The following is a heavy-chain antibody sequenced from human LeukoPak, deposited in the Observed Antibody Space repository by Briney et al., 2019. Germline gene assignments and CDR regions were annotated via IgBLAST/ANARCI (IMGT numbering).Heavy chain of an antibody. CDR2: VTYDGSKK. CDR1: ASSLSTYG. J-gene: IGHJ4*02. V-gene: IGHV3-30*18. D-gene: IGHD4/OR15-4a*01. CDR3: AKDMTYGGKIATPGGGNDD. Sequence: PGRSLTLSCAASASSLSTYGMHCVRLPPGNWLEWVAFVTYDGSKKYYADSVKARFTSSRDNSKNTLYLQMHSLRAEDTAEYYCAKDMTYGGKIATPGGGNDDWGQGTLVTVSS.